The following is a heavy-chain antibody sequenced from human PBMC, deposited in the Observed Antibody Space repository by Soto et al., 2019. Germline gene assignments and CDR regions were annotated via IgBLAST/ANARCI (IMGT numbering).Heavy chain of an antibody. V-gene: IGHV3-21*01. J-gene: IGHJ2*01. Sequence: GGSLRLSCAASGFTFSSYSMNWVRQAPGKGLEWVSSISSSSSYIYYADSVKGRFTISRDNAKNSLYLQMNSLRAEDTAVYYCAREGIYFVVVTKTWYTDLCGRGPL. D-gene: IGHD3-3*01. CDR1: GFTFSSYS. CDR3: AREGIYFVVVTKTWYTDL. CDR2: ISSSSSYI.